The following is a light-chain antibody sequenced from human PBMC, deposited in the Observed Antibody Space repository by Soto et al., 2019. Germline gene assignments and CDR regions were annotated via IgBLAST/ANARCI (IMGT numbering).Light chain of an antibody. V-gene: IGKV3-20*01. CDR2: AAS. CDR3: LQSGGPPFT. CDR1: LSVSVNS. Sequence: EVVLTEAPGTLSLSPGERATRSRSASLSVSVNSLAMYQQKGGQAPRHRIYAASTSATGVPDRISGTGSGTDSALPLSRLETDDSAVYYCLQSGGPPFTFGAGTKVDLK. J-gene: IGKJ3*01.